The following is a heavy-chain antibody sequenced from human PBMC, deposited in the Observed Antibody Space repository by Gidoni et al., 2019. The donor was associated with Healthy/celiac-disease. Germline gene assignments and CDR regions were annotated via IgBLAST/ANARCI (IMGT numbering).Heavy chain of an antibody. D-gene: IGHD2-2*01. J-gene: IGHJ6*02. CDR1: AFTFSLFG. CDR3: AKDGGYCSSTSCYADYYYGMDV. V-gene: IGHV3-30*18. Sequence: QPGRSLSLSCAASAFTFSLFGMPWVRQAPGKGLEWVAVISYDGSNKYYADSVKGRFTISRDNSKNTLYLQMNSLRAEDTAVYYCAKDGGYCSSTSCYADYYYGMDVWGQGTTVTVSS. CDR2: ISYDGSNK.